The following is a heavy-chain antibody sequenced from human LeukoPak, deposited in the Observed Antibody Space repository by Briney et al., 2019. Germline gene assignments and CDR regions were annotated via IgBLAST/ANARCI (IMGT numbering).Heavy chain of an antibody. V-gene: IGHV3-23*01. Sequence: GGTRGHSCGPPIITKRSHAMTWVRQAAGKGLQWVSSITGSGSGAYYADSVKGRVTISRDNSKNTLFLQMDSLRAEDTAMYYCAKVRGDHAHLQDDFDYWGQGTLVTVSS. CDR2: ITGSGSGA. D-gene: IGHD2-21*02. CDR3: AKVRGDHAHLQDDFDY. J-gene: IGHJ4*02. CDR1: IITKRSHA.